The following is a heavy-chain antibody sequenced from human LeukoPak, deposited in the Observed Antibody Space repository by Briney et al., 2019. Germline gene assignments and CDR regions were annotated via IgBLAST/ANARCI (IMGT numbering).Heavy chain of an antibody. J-gene: IGHJ4*02. CDR1: GFTFSSYW. CDR3: AIPGGGTTVTTRDY. Sequence: GGSLRLSCAASGFTFSSYWMHWVRQAPGKGLEWVSAISGSGGSTYYADSVKGRFTISRDNSKNTLYLQMNSLRAEDTAVYYCAIPGGGTTVTTRDYWGQGTLVTVSS. D-gene: IGHD4-17*01. CDR2: ISGSGGST. V-gene: IGHV3-23*01.